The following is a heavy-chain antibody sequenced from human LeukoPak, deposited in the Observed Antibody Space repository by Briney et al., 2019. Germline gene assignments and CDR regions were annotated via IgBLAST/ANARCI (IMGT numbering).Heavy chain of an antibody. J-gene: IGHJ4*02. V-gene: IGHV3-66*01. CDR2: FYSGGST. CDR1: GFTVSSNY. Sequence: GSLRLSCAASGFTVSSNYMSWVRQAPGKGLEWVSLFYSGGSTYYADSVKGRFTISRDNAKNSLYLQMNSLRAEDTAVYYCARDNRGPLSGAAGDFDYWGQGTLVTVSS. D-gene: IGHD3-10*01. CDR3: ARDNRGPLSGAAGDFDY.